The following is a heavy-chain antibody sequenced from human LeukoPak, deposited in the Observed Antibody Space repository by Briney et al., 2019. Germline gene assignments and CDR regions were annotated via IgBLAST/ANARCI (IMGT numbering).Heavy chain of an antibody. CDR2: ISYDGSNK. CDR3: ARDHVEEVTRFTFDY. V-gene: IGHV3-30-3*01. D-gene: IGHD2-21*02. Sequence: GRSLRLSCAASGFTFSSYAMHWVRQAPGKGLEWVAVISYDGSNKYYADSVKGRFTISRDNSKNTLCLQMNSLRAEDTAVYYCARDHVEEVTRFTFDYWGQGTLVTVSS. J-gene: IGHJ4*02. CDR1: GFTFSSYA.